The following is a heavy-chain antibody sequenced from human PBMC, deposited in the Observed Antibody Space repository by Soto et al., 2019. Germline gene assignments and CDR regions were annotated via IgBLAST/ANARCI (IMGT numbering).Heavy chain of an antibody. V-gene: IGHV4-61*08. CDR2: IYYSGST. J-gene: IGHJ6*02. CDR3: ARSSGVGYYDSSGPTDLHIDYYYGMDV. D-gene: IGHD3-22*01. Sequence: PSETLSLTCTVSGGSISSGDYYWSWIRQPPGKGLEWIGYIYYSGSTNYNPSLKSRVTISVDTSKNQFSLKLSSVTGADTAVYYCARSSGVGYYDSSGPTDLHIDYYYGMDVWGQGTTVTVS. CDR1: GGSISSGDYY.